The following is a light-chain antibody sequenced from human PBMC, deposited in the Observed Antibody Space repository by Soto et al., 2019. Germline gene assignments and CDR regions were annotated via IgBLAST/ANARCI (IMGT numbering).Light chain of an antibody. J-gene: IGLJ2*01. Sequence: QPVLTQSPSASASLGASVKLTCTLSSGRSSYSIAWHQQQPEKGPRFLMKVNSDGSHNKGDGIPDRFSGSSSGAERYLTISSLQSEDEADYYCQTGGTGVVFGGGTKLTVL. CDR1: SGRSSYS. V-gene: IGLV4-69*01. CDR2: VNSDGSH. CDR3: QTGGTGVV.